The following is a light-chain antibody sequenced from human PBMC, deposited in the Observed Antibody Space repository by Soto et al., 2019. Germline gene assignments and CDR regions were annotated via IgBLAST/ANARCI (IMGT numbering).Light chain of an antibody. CDR2: AAY. CDR3: QQLNTYPLT. Sequence: DIQLTQSPAFLSASVGDRVTITCRASQGISTYLAWYQQKPGKAPTLLIYAAYTLQSGVPSRFSGSGSGTEFTLTISSLQPEDFATYCCQQLNTYPLTFGQGTKVEIK. V-gene: IGKV1-9*01. J-gene: IGKJ1*01. CDR1: QGISTY.